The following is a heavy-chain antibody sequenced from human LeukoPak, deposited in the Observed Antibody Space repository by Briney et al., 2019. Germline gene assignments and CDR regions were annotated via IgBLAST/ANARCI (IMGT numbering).Heavy chain of an antibody. CDR2: TSYRSKWYN. CDR3: AREAEITRFDY. V-gene: IGHV6-1*01. Sequence: SQTLSLTCAISGDGVSTNSVAWNWIRQSPSRGLEWLGKTSYRSKWYNDYAVSVKSRITITPDTSKNQFSLQLNSVTPEDTAVYYCAREAEITRFDYWGQGTLATVSS. CDR1: GDGVSTNSVA. D-gene: IGHD5-24*01. J-gene: IGHJ4*02.